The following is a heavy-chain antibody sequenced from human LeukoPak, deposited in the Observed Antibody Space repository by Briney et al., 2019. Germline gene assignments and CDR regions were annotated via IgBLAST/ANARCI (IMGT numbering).Heavy chain of an antibody. CDR3: AKGYGESHFDS. CDR2: IRFDGSNQ. CDR1: GFTFRTYG. Sequence: PGGSLRLSCSASGFTFRTYGMHWVRQAPGKGLEWVAFIRFDGSNQYYADPVKGRFTISRDNSNNTLSLQMNTLRGDDTAVYFCAKGYGESHFDSWGQGTLVTVSS. J-gene: IGHJ4*02. V-gene: IGHV3-30*02. D-gene: IGHD5-18*01.